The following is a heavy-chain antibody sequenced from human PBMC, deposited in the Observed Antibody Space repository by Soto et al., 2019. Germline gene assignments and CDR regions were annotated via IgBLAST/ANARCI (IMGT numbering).Heavy chain of an antibody. CDR2: IYYNGII. Sequence: SETLSLTCTVSGDSITDGDYYWSWIRQPPGKDLEWIAYIYYNGIIHYNPSLKSRVTISLDPSKNQFSLTMTSVTEADTAVYSCERGIQEGFDTWGQGTLVTVSS. D-gene: IGHD1-20*01. CDR1: GDSITDGDYY. J-gene: IGHJ5*02. CDR3: ERGIQEGFDT. V-gene: IGHV4-30-4*02.